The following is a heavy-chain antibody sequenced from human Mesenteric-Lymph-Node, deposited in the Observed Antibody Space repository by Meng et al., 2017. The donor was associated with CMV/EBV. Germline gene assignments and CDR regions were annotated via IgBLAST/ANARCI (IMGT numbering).Heavy chain of an antibody. CDR3: ARIPTYDYRHFDY. CDR1: GGSISSYYW. CDR2: IFSNDEK. Sequence: ETLSLTCTVSGGSISSYYWSWIRQPPGKGLEWLAHIFSNDEKSYSTSLKSRLTISKDTSKSQVVLTMTNMDPVDTATYYCARIPTYDYRHFDYWGQGTLVTVSS. D-gene: IGHD4-11*01. J-gene: IGHJ4*02. V-gene: IGHV2-26*01.